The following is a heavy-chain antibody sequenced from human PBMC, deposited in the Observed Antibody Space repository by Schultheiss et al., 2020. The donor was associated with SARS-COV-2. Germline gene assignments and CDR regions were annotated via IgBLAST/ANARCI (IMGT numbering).Heavy chain of an antibody. J-gene: IGHJ4*02. Sequence: GGSLRLSCAASGFTFSSYAMSWVRQAPGKGLEWVSSIGDSGSRTYYADSVNGRFTISRDNAKNTLYLQMNSLGAEDTAVYYCATSEAVAYPFDYWGQGTLVTVSS. CDR1: GFTFSSYA. CDR2: IGDSGSRT. CDR3: ATSEAVAYPFDY. V-gene: IGHV3-23*01. D-gene: IGHD6-19*01.